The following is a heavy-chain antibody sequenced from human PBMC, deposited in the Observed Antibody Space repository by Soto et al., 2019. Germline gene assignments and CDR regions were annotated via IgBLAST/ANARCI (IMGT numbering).Heavy chain of an antibody. Sequence: TGGSLRLSCAASGFTFSNAWMSWVRQAPGKGLEWVGRIKSKTDGGTTDYAAPVKGGFTISRDDSKNTLYLQMNSLKTEDTAVYYCTSYWDSEGWRDIDYWGQGTLVTVSS. V-gene: IGHV3-15*01. CDR1: GFTFSNAW. CDR3: TSYWDSEGWRDIDY. D-gene: IGHD2-8*02. CDR2: IKSKTDGGTT. J-gene: IGHJ4*02.